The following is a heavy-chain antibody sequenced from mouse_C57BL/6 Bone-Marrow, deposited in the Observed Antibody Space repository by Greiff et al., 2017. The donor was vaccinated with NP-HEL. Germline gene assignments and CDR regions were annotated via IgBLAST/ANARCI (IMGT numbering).Heavy chain of an antibody. D-gene: IGHD1-1*01. CDR3: ARGYYYGSSLSYAMDY. V-gene: IGHV5-17*01. CDR1: GFTFSDYG. J-gene: IGHJ4*01. Sequence: EVKLMESGGGLVKPGGSLKLSCAASGFTFSDYGMHWVRQAPEKGLDWVAYISSGSSTIYYADTVKARFTISRDNAKNTLFLQMTSLRSEDTAMYYCARGYYYGSSLSYAMDYWGQGTSFTVSS. CDR2: ISSGSSTI.